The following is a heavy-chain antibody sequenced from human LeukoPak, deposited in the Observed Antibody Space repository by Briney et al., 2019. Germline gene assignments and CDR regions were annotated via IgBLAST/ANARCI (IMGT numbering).Heavy chain of an antibody. D-gene: IGHD6-19*01. CDR1: GFTFSSSA. Sequence: GGSLRLSCAASGFTFSSSAMHWVRQAPGKGLEWVAVISFDGSNKYYADSVKGRFTISRDNAKNTLYLQMNSLRAEDTAVYYCASLPWKGSGWYTDAFDIWGQGTMVTVSS. J-gene: IGHJ3*02. V-gene: IGHV3-30*04. CDR3: ASLPWKGSGWYTDAFDI. CDR2: ISFDGSNK.